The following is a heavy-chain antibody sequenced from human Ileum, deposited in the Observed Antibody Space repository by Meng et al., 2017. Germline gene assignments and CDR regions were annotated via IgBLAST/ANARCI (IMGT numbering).Heavy chain of an antibody. D-gene: IGHD6-6*01. V-gene: IGHV4-39*02. CDR3: ASRYSSSPGWFDP. CDR2: FYYPALA. J-gene: IGHJ5*02. Sequence: QLQLQEPVPGLVKPSETLSLTCTLSGGSISGSTYYWVWIRQPPGKGLEWIGSFYYPALASYNPSLKSRVTISADTSRNNFSLRLTSVTAADTAVYYCASRYSSSPGWFDPWGQGTLVTVSS. CDR1: GGSISGSTYY.